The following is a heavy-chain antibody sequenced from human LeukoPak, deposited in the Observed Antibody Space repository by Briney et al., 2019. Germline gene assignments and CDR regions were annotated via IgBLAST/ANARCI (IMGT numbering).Heavy chain of an antibody. V-gene: IGHV4-39*01. D-gene: IGHD3-3*01. CDR3: ARDDFWSGYPGPD. CDR1: GGSVSSSSYY. J-gene: IGHJ4*02. CDR2: IYYSGST. Sequence: SETLSLTCTVSGGSVSSSSYYWGWIRQPPGKGLEWVGSIYYSGSTYYNLSLKSRVTISVDTSKNQFSLKLSSVTAADTAVYCCARDDFWSGYPGPDWGQGTLVTVSS.